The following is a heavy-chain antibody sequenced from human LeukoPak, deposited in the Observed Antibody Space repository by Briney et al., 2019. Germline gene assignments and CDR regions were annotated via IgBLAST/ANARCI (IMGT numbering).Heavy chain of an antibody. D-gene: IGHD7-27*01. CDR3: ASGADAFETSGDYFDY. CDR1: GASIDTYH. J-gene: IGHJ4*02. Sequence: SETLSLTCTVSGASIDTYHWNWIRQPAGKGLEGIGRIYSSGSTNYNPSLKGRVTMSVETSTNQVSLKVTSVTAADTAVYYCASGADAFETSGDYFDYWGQGTLVTVSS. V-gene: IGHV4-4*07. CDR2: IYSSGST.